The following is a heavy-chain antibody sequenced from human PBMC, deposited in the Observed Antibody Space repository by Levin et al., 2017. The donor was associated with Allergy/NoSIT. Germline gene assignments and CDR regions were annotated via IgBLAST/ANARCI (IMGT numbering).Heavy chain of an antibody. CDR2: IIPTLGTT. CDR3: ARPAPKVGATLSWAFDI. D-gene: IGHD1-26*01. J-gene: IGHJ3*02. CDR1: GGTFSSYT. Sequence: KISCKASGGTFSSYTITWVRQAPGQGLEWMGGIIPTLGTTNYAQKFQGRVTITADESTSTVYMELRSLRSEDTAVYYCARPAPKVGATLSWAFDIWGQGTLVTVSS. V-gene: IGHV1-69*16.